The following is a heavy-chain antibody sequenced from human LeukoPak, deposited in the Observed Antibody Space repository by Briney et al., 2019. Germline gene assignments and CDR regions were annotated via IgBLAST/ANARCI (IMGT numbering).Heavy chain of an antibody. CDR2: INPNSGGT. D-gene: IGHD5-12*01. V-gene: IGHV1-2*02. Sequence: ASVKVSCKASGYIFTGYYMHWVRQAPGQRLEWMGWINPNSGGTNYAQKFQGRVTMTRDTSISTAYMEMSRLRSEDTAVYYWARDLLLRLMAVGYWGQGTLVTVSS. CDR3: ARDLLLRLMAVGY. J-gene: IGHJ4*02. CDR1: GYIFTGYY.